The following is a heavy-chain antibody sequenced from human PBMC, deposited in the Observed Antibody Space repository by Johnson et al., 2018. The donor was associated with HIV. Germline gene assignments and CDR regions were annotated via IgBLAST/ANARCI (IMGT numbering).Heavy chain of an antibody. J-gene: IGHJ3*01. CDR3: AKADDILTGYYRGFDAFDV. Sequence: QVQLVESGGGVVQPGRSLRLSCAASGFTFSSYGMHWVRQAPGQGLEWVSAISGSGGSKYYADSVKGRFPISRDNSYNTVYLQMNSLRAEDTAVYYCAKADDILTGYYRGFDAFDVWGQGTMVSVS. D-gene: IGHD3-9*01. CDR2: ISGSGGSK. V-gene: IGHV3-NL1*01. CDR1: GFTFSSYG.